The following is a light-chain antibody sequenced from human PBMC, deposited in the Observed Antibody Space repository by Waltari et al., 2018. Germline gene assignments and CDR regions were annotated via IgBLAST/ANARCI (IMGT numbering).Light chain of an antibody. CDR3: QHYVSLPAT. Sequence: ELVLTQSPGPLSLSPGERATLSCRASQSVSKYLAGYQQKPGQAPRLLIYHASTRAAGIPDRFSGSGYGTDFSLTISRLEAEDFAVYYCQHYVSLPATFGQGTKVEIK. CDR2: HAS. V-gene: IGKV3-20*01. J-gene: IGKJ1*01. CDR1: QSVSKY.